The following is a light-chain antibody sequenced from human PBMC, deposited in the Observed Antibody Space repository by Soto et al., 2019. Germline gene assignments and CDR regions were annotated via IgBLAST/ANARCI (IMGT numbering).Light chain of an antibody. V-gene: IGKV3-15*01. Sequence: EVVLTQSPATLSVSPGDRATLSCRASQSVSRNLAWYQQKPGQAPRLLIYGASTRATGVPARFSGSGSATEFTLSISSLQSEDVAVSYYQQYGDWPPETFGQGTKLEI. J-gene: IGKJ2*01. CDR1: QSVSRN. CDR3: QQYGDWPPET. CDR2: GAS.